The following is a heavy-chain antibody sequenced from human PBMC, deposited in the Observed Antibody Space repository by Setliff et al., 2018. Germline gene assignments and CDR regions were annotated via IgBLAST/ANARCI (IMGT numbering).Heavy chain of an antibody. J-gene: IGHJ5*02. CDR1: GFTFSDYY. D-gene: IGHD6-25*01. Sequence: GGSLRLSCAASGFTFSDYYMSWIRQAPGKGLEFLSYISSGGGSYTNYADSVKGRFTISRDNAKNSLYLQMDSLRVEDTAVYYCARTARNPGSWGQGTLVTVSS. CDR3: ARTARNPGS. V-gene: IGHV3-11*06. CDR2: ISSGGGSYT.